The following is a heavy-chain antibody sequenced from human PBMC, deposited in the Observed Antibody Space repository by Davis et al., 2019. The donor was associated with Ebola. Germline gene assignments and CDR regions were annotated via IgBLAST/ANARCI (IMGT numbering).Heavy chain of an antibody. J-gene: IGHJ6*02. Sequence: GESLKISCAASGFTFSSHGMNWVRQAPGKGLEWVSSNSSSSSYIYYADSVRGRFTISRDNAKNSLYLQMNSLRAEDTAVYYCARSINNYYYGMDVWGQGTTVTVSS. CDR1: GFTFSSHG. V-gene: IGHV3-21*01. CDR3: ARSINNYYYGMDV. CDR2: NSSSSSYI.